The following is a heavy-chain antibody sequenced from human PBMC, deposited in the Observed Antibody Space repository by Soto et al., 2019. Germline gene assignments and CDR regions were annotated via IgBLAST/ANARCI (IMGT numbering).Heavy chain of an antibody. CDR1: GFTFTSSA. CDR2: IVVGSGNT. Sequence: QMQLVQSGPEVKKPGTSVKVSCKASGFTFTSSAVPWVRQARGQRLEWIGWIVVGSGNTNYAQKFQERVTITRDMSPSTAYMELSSLRSEDTAVYYCAAIGLYDRSGFDFDYWGQGTLVTVAS. V-gene: IGHV1-58*01. D-gene: IGHD3-22*01. CDR3: AAIGLYDRSGFDFDY. J-gene: IGHJ4*02.